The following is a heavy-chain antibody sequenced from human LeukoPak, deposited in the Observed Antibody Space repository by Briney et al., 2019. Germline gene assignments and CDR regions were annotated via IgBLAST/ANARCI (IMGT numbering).Heavy chain of an antibody. CDR1: GGSISSYY. Sequence: KPSETLSLTCTVSGGSISSYYWSWIRQPPGKGLEWIGYIYYSGSTNYNPSLKSRVTISVDTSKNQFSLKLSSVTAADTAVYYCARDRDGSGLFDYWGQGTLVTVSS. CDR3: ARDRDGSGLFDY. D-gene: IGHD3-10*01. CDR2: IYYSGST. V-gene: IGHV4-59*01. J-gene: IGHJ4*02.